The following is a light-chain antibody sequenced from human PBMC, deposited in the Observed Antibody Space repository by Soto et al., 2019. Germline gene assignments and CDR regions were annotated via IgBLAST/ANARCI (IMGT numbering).Light chain of an antibody. Sequence: DIQMTQSPSTLSASVGDRVTITCRASQSISSWLAWYQQKPGKAPKLLIYDASSWESGVPSRFSGSGSGTEFTLTISSLQPDDFATYYCQQYNSYAITFGQWTRRESK. CDR3: QQYNSYAIT. CDR2: DAS. J-gene: IGKJ5*01. CDR1: QSISSW. V-gene: IGKV1-5*01.